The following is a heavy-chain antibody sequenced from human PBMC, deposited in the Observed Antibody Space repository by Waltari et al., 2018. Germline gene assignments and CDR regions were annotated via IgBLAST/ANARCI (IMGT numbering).Heavy chain of an antibody. Sequence: QLQLQESGPGLVTPSETLSLTCTVSGGSISSSSSYWGWIRQPPGKGLEWIGSIYYSGSTYYNPSLKSRVTISVDTSKNQFSLKLSSVTAADTAVYYCARLAARGDPGDYWGQGTLVTVSS. J-gene: IGHJ4*02. V-gene: IGHV4-39*07. CDR2: IYYSGST. CDR1: GGSISSSSSY. D-gene: IGHD6-6*01. CDR3: ARLAARGDPGDY.